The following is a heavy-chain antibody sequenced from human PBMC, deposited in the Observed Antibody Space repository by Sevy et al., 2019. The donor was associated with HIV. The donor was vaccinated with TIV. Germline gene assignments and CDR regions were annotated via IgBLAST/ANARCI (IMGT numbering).Heavy chain of an antibody. Sequence: ASVKVSCKASGYTFTSYDINWVRQATGQGLEWMGWMNPNSGNTGYAQKFQGRVTMTRNTSISTAYMELSSLRSEDTAVYYCAGGLNYDFWSGALTYYYYYGMDVWGQGTTVTVSS. CDR1: GYTFTSYD. CDR3: AGGLNYDFWSGALTYYYYYGMDV. J-gene: IGHJ6*02. D-gene: IGHD3-3*01. CDR2: MNPNSGNT. V-gene: IGHV1-8*01.